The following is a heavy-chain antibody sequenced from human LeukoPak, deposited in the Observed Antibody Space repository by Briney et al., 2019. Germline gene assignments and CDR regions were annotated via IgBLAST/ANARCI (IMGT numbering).Heavy chain of an antibody. D-gene: IGHD1-26*01. V-gene: IGHV3-21*01. CDR1: GLTFSTSG. J-gene: IGHJ1*01. CDR3: VRDLMSMGATTAYLHH. CDR2: ISRTSRHE. Sequence: GGSLRLSCTASGLTFSTSGFNWVRQAPGKGLEWVASISRTSRHEYYAGSVEGRFTISRDNADNSLYLQMNGLRADDMAVYFCVRDLMSMGATTAYLHHWGQGTLVTVSS.